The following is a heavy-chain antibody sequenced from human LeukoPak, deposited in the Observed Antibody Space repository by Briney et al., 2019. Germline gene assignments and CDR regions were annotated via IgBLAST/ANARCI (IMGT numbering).Heavy chain of an antibody. CDR2: IIWNSGNI. CDR1: GFTSDDYA. Sequence: PGRSLRLSCAASGFTSDDYAMHWVRQAPGKGLEWVSSIIWNSGNIGYADSVKGRFTISRDNAKNSLYLQMNSLKTEDTALYYCAKVGVRGVTRYYFDYWGQGTLVTVSS. CDR3: AKVGVRGVTRYYFDY. J-gene: IGHJ4*02. D-gene: IGHD3-10*01. V-gene: IGHV3-9*02.